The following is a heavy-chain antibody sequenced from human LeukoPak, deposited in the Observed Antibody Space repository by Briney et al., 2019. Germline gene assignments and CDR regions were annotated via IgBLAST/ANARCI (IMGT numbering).Heavy chain of an antibody. CDR3: ARDFMGPTDDAFDI. D-gene: IGHD1-26*01. CDR2: ISAYNGNT. J-gene: IGHJ3*02. Sequence: ASVKVSCKASGYTFTSYGISWVRQAPGQGLEWMGWISAYNGNTNYAQKLQGRVTITADESTSTAYMELSSLRSEDTAVYYCARDFMGPTDDAFDIWGQGTMVTVSS. CDR1: GYTFTSYG. V-gene: IGHV1-18*01.